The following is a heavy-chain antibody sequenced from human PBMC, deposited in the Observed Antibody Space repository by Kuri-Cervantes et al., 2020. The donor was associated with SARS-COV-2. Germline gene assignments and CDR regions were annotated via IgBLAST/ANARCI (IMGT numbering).Heavy chain of an antibody. V-gene: IGHV1-46*01. CDR1: GYTFTSYY. J-gene: IGHJ4*02. CDR3: AYGTNFTTYYDILTGYYRRAYYFDY. CDR2: INPSGGST. Sequence: ASVKVSCKASGYTFTSYYMHWVRQAPGQGLEWMGIINPSGGSTSYAQKFQGRVTMTRDTSTSTVYMELSSLRSEDTAVYYCAYGTNFTTYYDILTGYYRRAYYFDYWGQGTLVTVSS. D-gene: IGHD3-9*01.